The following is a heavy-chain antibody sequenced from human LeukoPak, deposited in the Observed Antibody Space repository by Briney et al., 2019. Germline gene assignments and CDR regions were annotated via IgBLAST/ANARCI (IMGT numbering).Heavy chain of an antibody. CDR3: ARSHSYYYDSSGYYSDY. CDR1: GYTFTSYY. J-gene: IGHJ4*02. D-gene: IGHD3-22*01. V-gene: IGHV1-46*01. CDR2: INPSGGST. Sequence: GASVKVSCKASGYTFTSYYMHWVRQAPGQGLEWMGIINPSGGSTSYAQKFQGRVTMTRDTSTSTVYMELSSLRSEDTAVYYCARSHSYYYDSSGYYSDYWGQGTLVTVSS.